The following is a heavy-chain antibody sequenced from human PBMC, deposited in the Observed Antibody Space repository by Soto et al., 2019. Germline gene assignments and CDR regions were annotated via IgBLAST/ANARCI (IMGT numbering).Heavy chain of an antibody. J-gene: IGHJ3*02. CDR3: ARWDCSGGSCYSVDS. Sequence: QVQLQESGPGLVKPSGTLSLTCAVSGGSISSINWWSWVRQPPGKGLEWIGEIYHSGSTNYNPSLKSRVTIAVDKSKDQVSLKLSSVTAADTAVYYCARWDCSGGSCYSVDSWGQGTMVTVSS. CDR1: GGSISSINW. CDR2: IYHSGST. D-gene: IGHD2-15*01. V-gene: IGHV4-4*02.